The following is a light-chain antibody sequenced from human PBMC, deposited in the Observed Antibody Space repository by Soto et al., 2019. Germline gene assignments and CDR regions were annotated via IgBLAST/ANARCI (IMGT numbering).Light chain of an antibody. CDR3: QQYYDWPGYT. Sequence: EIVMTQSPATLSVSPGERATLSCRASQSVSSNVAWYRQKPGQAPRLLINAASFRATGIPARFSASGSGTEFTLTISSLQSEDFAIYYCQQYYDWPGYTFGQGTRLEIK. J-gene: IGKJ5*01. CDR1: QSVSSN. V-gene: IGKV3-15*01. CDR2: AAS.